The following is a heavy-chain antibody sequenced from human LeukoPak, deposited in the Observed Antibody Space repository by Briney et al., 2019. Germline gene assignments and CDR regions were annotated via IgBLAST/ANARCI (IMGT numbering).Heavy chain of an antibody. CDR2: IKRKTDGGTT. V-gene: IGHV3-15*01. D-gene: IGHD3-16*02. CDR3: TTDAQGRYTLIDYYYMDV. Sequence: PGGSLRLSCAASGFTFSDYYMAWIRQAPGKGLEWVGRIKRKTDGGTTDYAAPVKGRFTISRDDSKNTLYLQMNSLKTEDTAVYYCTTDAQGRYTLIDYYYMDVWGKGTTVAISS. J-gene: IGHJ6*03. CDR1: GFTFSDYY.